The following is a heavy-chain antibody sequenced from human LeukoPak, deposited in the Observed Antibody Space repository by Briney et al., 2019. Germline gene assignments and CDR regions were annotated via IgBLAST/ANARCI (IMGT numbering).Heavy chain of an antibody. V-gene: IGHV3-23*01. Sequence: GGSLRLSCAASGFTFSSYAMSWVRQAPGKGLEWVSAIGGSGGSTYYTDSVKGRFTISRDNSKNTLYLQMNSLRAEDTAVYYCAKVTNGYDTRDYWGQGTLVTVSS. CDR2: IGGSGGST. J-gene: IGHJ4*02. D-gene: IGHD5-12*01. CDR1: GFTFSSYA. CDR3: AKVTNGYDTRDY.